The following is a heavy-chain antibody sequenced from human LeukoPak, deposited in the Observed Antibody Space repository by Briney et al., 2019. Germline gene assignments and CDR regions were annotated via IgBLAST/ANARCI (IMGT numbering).Heavy chain of an antibody. J-gene: IGHJ4*02. CDR2: ISVDGGST. CDR3: AKDEIAAAGDFDY. Sequence: PGGSLRLSCAASGFTFDDYAMHWVRQAPGKGLEWVSLISVDGGSTYYADSVKGRFTISRGNSKNSLYLQMNSLRTEDTALYYCAKDEIAAAGDFDYWGQGTLVTVSS. CDR1: GFTFDDYA. V-gene: IGHV3-43*02. D-gene: IGHD6-13*01.